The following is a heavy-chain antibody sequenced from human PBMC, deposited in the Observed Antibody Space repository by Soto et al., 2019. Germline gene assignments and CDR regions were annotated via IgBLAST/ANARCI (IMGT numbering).Heavy chain of an antibody. CDR2: IGGRATSA. CDR1: GFMFSNYA. CDR3: AKSRYSDSSGDYYDF. V-gene: IGHV3-23*01. J-gene: IGHJ4*02. Sequence: EVQLLESGRGLVQPGGSLRLSCAASGFMFSNYAMSWVRQAPGKGLEWVSGIGGRATSAYYADSVKGRFAISRDNSYNTLFLQLNSLRAEDTAVYYCAKSRYSDSSGDYYDFWGQGTLVTVSS. D-gene: IGHD3-22*01.